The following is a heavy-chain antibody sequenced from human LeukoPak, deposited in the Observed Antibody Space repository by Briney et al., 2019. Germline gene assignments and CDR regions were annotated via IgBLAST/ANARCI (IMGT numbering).Heavy chain of an antibody. CDR1: GYIFTSYG. CDR3: ARHRSAYYDFDY. Sequence: GASVKVSCKASGYIFTSYGISWVRQAPGQGLEWMGWIRAYNGNTNYAQRFQGRVTMTTGTSTGTAYMELRSLRSDDTAVYYCARHRSAYYDFDYWGQGTLVTVSS. V-gene: IGHV1-18*01. CDR2: IRAYNGNT. J-gene: IGHJ4*02. D-gene: IGHD3-22*01.